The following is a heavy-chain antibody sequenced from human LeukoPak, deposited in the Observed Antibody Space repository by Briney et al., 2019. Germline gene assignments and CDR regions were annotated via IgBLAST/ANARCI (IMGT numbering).Heavy chain of an antibody. CDR2: IRGSGGST. Sequence: GGSLRLSCVASGFTFSSYAMTRVRQAPGKGLEWVSAIRGSGGSTYYADSVKGRFTISRDNSKNTLNLQMNSLRADDTAVYYRAKGRDGYNLDYWGQGTLVTVSS. D-gene: IGHD5-24*01. V-gene: IGHV3-23*01. CDR1: GFTFSSYA. J-gene: IGHJ4*02. CDR3: AKGRDGYNLDY.